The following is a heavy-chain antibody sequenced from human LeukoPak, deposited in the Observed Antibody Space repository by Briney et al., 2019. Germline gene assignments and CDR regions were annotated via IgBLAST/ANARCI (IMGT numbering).Heavy chain of an antibody. V-gene: IGHV1-69*06. CDR3: ARADEYYYDSSGYLTPFQH. CDR2: IIPIFGTA. Sequence: ASVNVSRKASGGTFSSYAISWVRQAPGQGLEWMGRIIPIFGTANYAQKFQGRVTITADKSTSTAYMELSSLRSEDTAVYYCARADEYYYDSSGYLTPFQHSGQGTLVTVSS. D-gene: IGHD3-22*01. J-gene: IGHJ1*01. CDR1: GGTFSSYA.